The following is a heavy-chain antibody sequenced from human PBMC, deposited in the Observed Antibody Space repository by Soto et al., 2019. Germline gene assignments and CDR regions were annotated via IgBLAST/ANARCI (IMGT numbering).Heavy chain of an antibody. J-gene: IGHJ4*02. CDR2: IWSDGNNR. CDR1: GFMFSNHG. V-gene: IGHV3-33*01. Sequence: QVQLVESGGGVVQRGRSLRLSCAASGFMFSNHGMHWVRQAPGKGLEWVAVIWSDGNNRYYADSVKGRFTISRDNSKNTLYLQMNRLRAEDTAVYYCVRGDNWNDEASDYWGQGTLVTVSS. D-gene: IGHD1-1*01. CDR3: VRGDNWNDEASDY.